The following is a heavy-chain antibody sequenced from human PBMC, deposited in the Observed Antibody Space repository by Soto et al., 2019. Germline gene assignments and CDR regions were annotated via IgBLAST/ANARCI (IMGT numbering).Heavy chain of an antibody. J-gene: IGHJ4*02. CDR2: IYYSGST. CDR3: AKSLYNWNDDPFDY. Sequence: SETLSLTCTVSGDSFTSGNYYWTWIRQPPGKGLEWVGHIYYSGSTNYSPSLKSRVTISLNTPNNQFSLKVTSVTAADTAVYYCAKSLYNWNDDPFDYWGQGTLVTVSS. D-gene: IGHD1-20*01. CDR1: GDSFTSGNYY. V-gene: IGHV4-61*01.